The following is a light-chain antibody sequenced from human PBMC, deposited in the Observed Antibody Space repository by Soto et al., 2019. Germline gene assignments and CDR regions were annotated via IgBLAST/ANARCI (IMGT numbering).Light chain of an antibody. Sequence: QSVLTQPASVSGSPGQSITISCTGTSSDVGTYNSVSWYQQYPGKAPNLMIHDVSNRPSGVSNRFSGSKSGNTASLTISGLQAEDEADYYCSSYTRSSSYVFGSGTKLTVL. CDR1: SSDVGTYNS. V-gene: IGLV2-14*01. CDR3: SSYTRSSSYV. CDR2: DVS. J-gene: IGLJ1*01.